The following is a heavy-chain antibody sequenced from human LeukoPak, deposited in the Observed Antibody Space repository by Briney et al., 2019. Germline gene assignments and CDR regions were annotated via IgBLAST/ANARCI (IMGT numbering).Heavy chain of an antibody. V-gene: IGHV4-4*02. D-gene: IGHD6-13*01. Sequence: SETLSLTCAVSGGSISSSNWWSWVRQPPGKGLEWIGEIYHSGSTNYNPSLKSRVTISVDKSKNQFSLKLSSVTAADTAVYYSARELAAAGYRKFDYWGQGTLVTVSS. CDR1: GGSISSSNW. J-gene: IGHJ4*02. CDR2: IYHSGST. CDR3: ARELAAAGYRKFDY.